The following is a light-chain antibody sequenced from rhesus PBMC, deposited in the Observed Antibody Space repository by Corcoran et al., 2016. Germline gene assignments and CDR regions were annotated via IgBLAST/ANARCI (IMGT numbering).Light chain of an antibody. Sequence: EIVLTQSPTSMAVSQGERVTISCTASSSVSTSYLHWYQQKPGFPPRLLVYRTYSLASGVPARFSGRGSGTAYTLTISGMEAEDAANYYCQQGNSIPLTFGGGTKVEIK. CDR3: QQGNSIPLT. CDR2: RTY. CDR1: SSVSTS. J-gene: IGKJ4*01. V-gene: IGKV3-42*01.